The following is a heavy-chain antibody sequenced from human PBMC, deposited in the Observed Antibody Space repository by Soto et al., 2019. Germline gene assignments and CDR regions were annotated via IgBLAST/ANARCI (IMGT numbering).Heavy chain of an antibody. CDR2: IIPIFGTA. CDR1: GGTFSSYA. CDR3: ASRHSSGWTGYYYYGMDV. Sequence: SVKVSCKASGGTFSSYAISWVRQAPGQGLEWMGGIIPIFGTANYAQKFQGRVTITADKSTSTAYMELSSLRSEDTAVYYCASRHSSGWTGYYYYGMDVWGRVTTVTVCS. V-gene: IGHV1-69*06. J-gene: IGHJ6*02. D-gene: IGHD6-19*01.